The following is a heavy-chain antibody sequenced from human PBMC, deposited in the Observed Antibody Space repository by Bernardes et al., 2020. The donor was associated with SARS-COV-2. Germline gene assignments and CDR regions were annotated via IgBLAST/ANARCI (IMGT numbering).Heavy chain of an antibody. CDR2: IWYDGSNK. CDR1: GFTFSSYG. CDR3: ARRAPYLGFWSADYYGMDV. Sequence: GGPLSISCAASGFTFSSYGMHWVSQAPGKGLEWVAVIWYDGSNKYYADSVKGRFTISRDNSKNTLYLQMNSLRAEDTAVYYCARRAPYLGFWSADYYGMDVWGQGTTVTVSS. J-gene: IGHJ6*02. V-gene: IGHV3-33*01. D-gene: IGHD3-3*01.